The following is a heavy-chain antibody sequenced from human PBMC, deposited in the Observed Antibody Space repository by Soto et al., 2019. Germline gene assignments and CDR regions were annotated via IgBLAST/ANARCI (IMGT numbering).Heavy chain of an antibody. Sequence: TLSLTCTVSRGSISSGGYYWRWIPQHPGQGLERIGYIYYSGSTYYNPSLKSRVTISVDTSKNQFSLKLSSVTAADTAVYYCAREPNYDFWSGYSESNYYYYGMDVWGQGTTVTVSS. D-gene: IGHD3-3*01. CDR2: IYYSGST. J-gene: IGHJ6*02. CDR3: AREPNYDFWSGYSESNYYYYGMDV. V-gene: IGHV4-31*03. CDR1: RGSISSGGYY.